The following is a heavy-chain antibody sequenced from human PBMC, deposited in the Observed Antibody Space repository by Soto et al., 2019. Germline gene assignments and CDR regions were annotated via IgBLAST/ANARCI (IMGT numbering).Heavy chain of an antibody. CDR3: ARVPYGCVNLYFFDN. D-gene: IGHD1-20*01. Sequence: GGSRRLSCAASGFTFSNYAVSWVRQSPGRGLEWVASISDRGGSTKYADSVNGRFTISRDNSRNTLFLQMDTLRAEDTAVYYCARVPYGCVNLYFFDNWGQGTLVTVSS. J-gene: IGHJ4*02. CDR2: ISDRGGST. V-gene: IGHV3-23*01. CDR1: GFTFSNYA.